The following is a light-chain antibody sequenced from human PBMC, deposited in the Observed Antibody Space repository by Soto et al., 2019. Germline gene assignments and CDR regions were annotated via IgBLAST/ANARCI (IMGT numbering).Light chain of an antibody. J-gene: IGKJ5*01. CDR2: LGS. Sequence: DIVMTQSPLSLPVTPGEPASISCRSSQSLLHSNGYNYLGWYLQKPGQSPQLLIYLGSNRASGVPDRFSGSGSGIDFTLKIRRVEAEDVGVYYCMQALQTPITFGQGTRLEIK. CDR1: QSLLHSNGYNY. CDR3: MQALQTPIT. V-gene: IGKV2-28*01.